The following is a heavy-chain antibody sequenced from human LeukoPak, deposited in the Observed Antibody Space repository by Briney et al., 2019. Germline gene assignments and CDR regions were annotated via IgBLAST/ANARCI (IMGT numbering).Heavy chain of an antibody. CDR2: ISYDGSNK. J-gene: IGHJ4*02. V-gene: IGHV3-30*18. D-gene: IGHD6-19*01. CDR3: AKGLAYFDY. Sequence: GGSLRLSCAASGFTFSSYGMHWVRQAPGKGLEWVALISYDGSNKYYADSVKGRFTISRDNSKNTLYLQMNSLRAEDTAVYYCAKGLAYFDYWGQGTLVTVS. CDR1: GFTFSSYG.